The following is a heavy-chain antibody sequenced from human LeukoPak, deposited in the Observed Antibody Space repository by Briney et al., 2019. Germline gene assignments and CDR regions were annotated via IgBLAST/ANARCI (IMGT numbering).Heavy chain of an antibody. D-gene: IGHD6-19*01. J-gene: IGHJ4*02. CDR2: IYLSGSS. Sequence: PSETLSLTCTVSGGSISRSGYYWGWIRQPPGKGLEWIGNIYLSGSSYYNPSLKSRVIISLDMSKNQFSLNLSSVTAADTAVYYCAREPAVAGYYFDYWGQGTLVTVSS. CDR1: GGSISRSGYY. V-gene: IGHV4-39*07. CDR3: AREPAVAGYYFDY.